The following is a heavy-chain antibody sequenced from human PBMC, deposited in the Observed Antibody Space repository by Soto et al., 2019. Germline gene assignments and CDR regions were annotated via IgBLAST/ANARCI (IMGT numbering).Heavy chain of an antibody. D-gene: IGHD3-22*01. J-gene: IGHJ4*02. CDR3: ALRSMAVVPEY. CDR2: LYYGRSA. Sequence: QVQLQESGPGLVKPSETLSLTCAVSGDSISSYYCMWIRQPPGKGRESIGYLYYGRSANYNPSLKSRVNLSVDTSTNQCSLTLSSMTAADTAVYYCALRSMAVVPEYWGQGTLVTVSS. CDR1: GDSISSYY. V-gene: IGHV4-59*01.